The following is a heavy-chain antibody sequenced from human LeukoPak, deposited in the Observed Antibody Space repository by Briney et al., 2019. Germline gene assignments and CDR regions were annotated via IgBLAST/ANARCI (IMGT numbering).Heavy chain of an antibody. Sequence: SQTLSLTCTVSGGSISSGGYYWSWIRQHPGKGLEWIGYIYYSGSAYYNPSLKSRVTISVDTSEDQFSLKLSSVTAADTAVYYCARVNYGSATKEDYWGQGTLVTVSS. D-gene: IGHD3-10*01. CDR1: GGSISSGGYY. J-gene: IGHJ4*02. V-gene: IGHV4-31*03. CDR3: ARVNYGSATKEDY. CDR2: IYYSGSA.